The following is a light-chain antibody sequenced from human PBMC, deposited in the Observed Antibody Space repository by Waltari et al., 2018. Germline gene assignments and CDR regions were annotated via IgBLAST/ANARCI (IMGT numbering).Light chain of an antibody. Sequence: EIVLTQSPGTLSLSPGERATLSCRASQSVSNNYLAWYQQKPGQAPRLLMYGASTRATGIPDRFSGRGSETDFTLAITRLESEDFAVYYCQQYDSSPITFGGGTKVEIK. CDR2: GAS. V-gene: IGKV3-20*01. CDR3: QQYDSSPIT. J-gene: IGKJ4*01. CDR1: QSVSNNY.